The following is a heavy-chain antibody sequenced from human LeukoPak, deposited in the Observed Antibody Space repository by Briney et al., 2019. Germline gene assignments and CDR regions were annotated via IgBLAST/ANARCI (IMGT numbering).Heavy chain of an antibody. CDR3: ARDHYYGDYPLNFDY. CDR1: GYTFTSYY. D-gene: IGHD4-17*01. J-gene: IGHJ4*02. CDR2: INPSGGST. Sequence: ASVKVSCKASGYTFTSYYMHWVRQAAGQGLEWMGIINPSGGSTSYAQKFQGRVTMTRDTSTSTVYMELSSLRSEDTAVYYCARDHYYGDYPLNFDYWGQGTLVTVSS. V-gene: IGHV1-46*01.